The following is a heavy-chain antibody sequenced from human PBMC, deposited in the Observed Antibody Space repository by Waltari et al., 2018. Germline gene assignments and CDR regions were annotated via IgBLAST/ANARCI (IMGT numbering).Heavy chain of an antibody. Sequence: EVQLVQSGAEVKKPGESLRISCQGSGYSFTSYWISWVRQLPGNGPEWMGRIDPSDSYINYSPSYDGHVTISVDKSITTAYRQWGGLKASDTAMYYCARLSKSAAGLHFDFWGRGTLVTVSS. CDR3: ARLSKSAAGLHFDF. CDR2: IDPSDSYI. V-gene: IGHV5-10-1*03. J-gene: IGHJ5*01. D-gene: IGHD6-13*01. CDR1: GYSFTSYW.